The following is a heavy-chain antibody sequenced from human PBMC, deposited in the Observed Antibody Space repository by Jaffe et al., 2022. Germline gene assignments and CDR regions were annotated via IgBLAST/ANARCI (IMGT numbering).Heavy chain of an antibody. CDR3: AKDPPYYGDYAGDDAFDI. Sequence: EVQLLESGGGLVQPGGSLRLSCAASGFTFSSYAMSWVRQAPGKGLEWVSAISGSGGSTYYADSVKGRFTISRDNSKNTLYLQMNSLRAEDTAVYYCAKDPPYYGDYAGDDAFDIWGQGTMVTVSS. CDR1: GFTFSSYA. V-gene: IGHV3-23*01. D-gene: IGHD4-17*01. CDR2: ISGSGGST. J-gene: IGHJ3*02.